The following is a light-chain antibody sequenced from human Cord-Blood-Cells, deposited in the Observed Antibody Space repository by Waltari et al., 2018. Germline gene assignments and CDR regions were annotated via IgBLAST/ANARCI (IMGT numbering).Light chain of an antibody. V-gene: IGLV3-1*01. CDR3: QAWDSSTVV. J-gene: IGLJ2*01. CDR1: QLGGQA. Sequence: SYELTQPPSVSVSPGQTASINCPGAQLGGQAACWYQQKPGQSPVLLIYQDSKRPSGIPERFSGSNSGNTATLTISGTQAMDEADYYCQAWDSSTVVFGGGTKLTGL. CDR2: QDS.